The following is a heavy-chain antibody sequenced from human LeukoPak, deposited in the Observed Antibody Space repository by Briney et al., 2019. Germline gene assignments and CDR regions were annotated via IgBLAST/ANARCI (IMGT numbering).Heavy chain of an antibody. D-gene: IGHD5-18*01. V-gene: IGHV1-8*01. Sequence: ASVTVSCKASGYTFTSYDINWVRQATGQGLEWMGWMNPNSGNTGYAEKFQGRVTMTRNISIRTAYMELSTLRSDDTAVYYCARGRGYSYGYADYWGQGTLVTASS. CDR1: GYTFTSYD. CDR3: ARGRGYSYGYADY. CDR2: MNPNSGNT. J-gene: IGHJ4*02.